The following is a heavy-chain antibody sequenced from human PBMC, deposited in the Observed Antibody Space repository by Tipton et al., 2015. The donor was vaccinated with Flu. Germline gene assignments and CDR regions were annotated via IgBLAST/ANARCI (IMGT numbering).Heavy chain of an antibody. D-gene: IGHD6-19*01. J-gene: IGHJ4*02. CDR3: ARHWALRRAVAELDY. Sequence: TLSLTCAVYGGSFSGYYWSWIRQPPGKGLEWIGEINHSGSTNYNPSLKSRVTISVDTSKNQFSLKLSSVTAADTAVYYCARHWALRRAVAELDYWGQGTLVTVSS. CDR1: GGSFSGYY. V-gene: IGHV4-34*01. CDR2: INHSGST.